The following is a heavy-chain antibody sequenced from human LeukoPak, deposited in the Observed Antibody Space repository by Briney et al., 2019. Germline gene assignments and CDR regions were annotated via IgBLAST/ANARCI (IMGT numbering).Heavy chain of an antibody. CDR2: ISAYNGNT. CDR3: ARGYYDSSGYYRRDRFQH. J-gene: IGHJ1*01. CDR1: GYTFTSYG. D-gene: IGHD3-22*01. Sequence: ASVKVSCKASGYTFTSYGISWVRQAPGQGLEWMGWISAYNGNTNYAQKLQGRVTMTTDTSTSTAYMELSRLRSDDTAVYYCARGYYDSSGYYRRDRFQHWGQGTLVTVSS. V-gene: IGHV1-18*01.